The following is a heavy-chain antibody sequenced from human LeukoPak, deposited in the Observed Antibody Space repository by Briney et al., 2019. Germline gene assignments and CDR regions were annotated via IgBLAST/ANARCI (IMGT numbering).Heavy chain of an antibody. CDR3: ARGKKSLGELSLGAFDI. J-gene: IGHJ3*02. V-gene: IGHV1-69*13. CDR2: IIPIFGTA. CDR1: GGTFSSYA. D-gene: IGHD3-16*02. Sequence: ASVKLSCKASGGTFSSYAISWARQAPGQGLEWMGGIIPIFGTANYAQKFQGRVTITADESTSTAYMELSSLRSEDTAVYYCARGKKSLGELSLGAFDIWGQGTMVTVSS.